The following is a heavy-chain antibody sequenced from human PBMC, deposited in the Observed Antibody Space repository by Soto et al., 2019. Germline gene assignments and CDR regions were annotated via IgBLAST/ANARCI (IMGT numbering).Heavy chain of an antibody. CDR3: ATERSFSPLVGTEPFDY. J-gene: IGHJ4*02. CDR1: GFTFISYA. V-gene: IGHV3-30-3*01. Sequence: QVQVVESGGGVVQPGRSLRLSCTASGFTFISYAMHWVRQAPGKGLEWVAVISYDGSNNFYADSVKGRFTISRDNSKNTLYLQMDSLRVEDTAVYYCATERSFSPLVGTEPFDYWGQGTLVTVSS. CDR2: ISYDGSNN. D-gene: IGHD2-15*01.